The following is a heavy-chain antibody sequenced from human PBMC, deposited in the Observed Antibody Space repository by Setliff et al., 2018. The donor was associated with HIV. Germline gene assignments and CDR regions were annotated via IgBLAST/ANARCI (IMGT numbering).Heavy chain of an antibody. D-gene: IGHD6-19*01. V-gene: IGHV4-59*01. CDR2: VYSTGST. CDR3: ARGRAEYVAVAVMGSWFDP. J-gene: IGHJ5*02. Sequence: SETLSLTCTVSGDSINNYYWSWIRQPPGKGLEWIGYVYSTGSTNSKSSLKSRVTISVDTSKNQFSLKLSSVTAADTAVYYCARGRAEYVAVAVMGSWFDPWGQGRLVTVSS. CDR1: GDSINNYY.